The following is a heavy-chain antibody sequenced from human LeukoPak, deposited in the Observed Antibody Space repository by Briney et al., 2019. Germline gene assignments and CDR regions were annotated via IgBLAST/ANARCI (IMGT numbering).Heavy chain of an antibody. CDR3: AKDRPTYGSGSPIDF. CDR1: VFMFSSCD. V-gene: IGHV3-23*01. Sequence: GVTLRLSHAASVFMFSSCDMNWVRQAPGKGREWLSDVSGVVAITYYADSVKGRFTISRANSRNTLYLQLNSLRAEDTALYFCAKDRPTYGSGSPIDFWGQGTLVTVSS. D-gene: IGHD3-10*01. J-gene: IGHJ4*02. CDR2: VSGVVAIT.